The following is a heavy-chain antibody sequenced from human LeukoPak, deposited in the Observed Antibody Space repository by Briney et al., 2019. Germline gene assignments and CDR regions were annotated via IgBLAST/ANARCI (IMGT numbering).Heavy chain of an antibody. J-gene: IGHJ4*02. D-gene: IGHD5-12*01. Sequence: GGSLRLSCAASGFTFSDYWIHWVRQAPGKGLVWVSRISENGRTTTYADSVKGRFTISRDNAKNSVYLQMNSLRAEDTAVYYCARDPTQWLRYGYFDYWGQGTLVTVSS. CDR2: ISENGRTT. V-gene: IGHV3-74*01. CDR3: ARDPTQWLRYGYFDY. CDR1: GFTFSDYW.